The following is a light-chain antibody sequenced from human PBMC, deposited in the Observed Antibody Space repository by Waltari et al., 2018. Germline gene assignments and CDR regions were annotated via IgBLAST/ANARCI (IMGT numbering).Light chain of an antibody. J-gene: IGKJ4*01. CDR2: GAS. CDR1: QSVRTN. Sequence: VLLTQSPASLPVSPGDTVILSCRASQSVRTNLVWYQQKAGQAPRTLIYGASTRASGVPSRFSGSGSETDFTLIISSLQSEDAAVYFCQQYYVWPPITFGGGTKLEI. CDR3: QQYYVWPPIT. V-gene: IGKV3-15*01.